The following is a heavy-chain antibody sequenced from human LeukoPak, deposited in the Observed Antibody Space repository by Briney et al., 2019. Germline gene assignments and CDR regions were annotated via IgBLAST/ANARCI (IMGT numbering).Heavy chain of an antibody. V-gene: IGHV4-59*08. CDR1: GGSISSYY. Sequence: SETLSLTCTVSGGSISSYYWSWIRQPPGKGLEWIGYIYYSGSTNYNPSLKSRVTISVDTSKNQFSLKLSSVTAADTAVYYCARQDCSGGSCSAATPKRGSFDPWGQGTLVTVSS. D-gene: IGHD2-15*01. CDR2: IYYSGST. CDR3: ARQDCSGGSCSAATPKRGSFDP. J-gene: IGHJ5*02.